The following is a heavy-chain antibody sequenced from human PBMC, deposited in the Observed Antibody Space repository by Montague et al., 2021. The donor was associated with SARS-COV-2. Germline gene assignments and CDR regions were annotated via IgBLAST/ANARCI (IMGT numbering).Heavy chain of an antibody. V-gene: IGHV3-33*01. J-gene: IGHJ6*02. CDR3: ARDWWNGDWLFGLYYYYGMDV. CDR2: IWYDGSNK. Sequence: SLRLSCAASGFTFSSYGMHWVRQAPGKGLEWVAVIWYDGSNKYYADSVXGRFTISGDNSKNTLYLQMNSLRAEDTAVYYCARDWWNGDWLFGLYYYYGMDVWGQGTTVTVSS. D-gene: IGHD3-9*01. CDR1: GFTFSSYG.